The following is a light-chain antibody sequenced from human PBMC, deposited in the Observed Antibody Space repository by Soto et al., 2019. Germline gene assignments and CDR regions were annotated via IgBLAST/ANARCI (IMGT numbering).Light chain of an antibody. V-gene: IGLV2-14*03. CDR3: CSFTSRSTI. Sequence: QSALTQPASVSGSPGQSITISCTGTSSDIGTYDYVSWYQQHPGRAPQLIIYDVSYRPSGISDRFSGSKSGYTASLTISGVQAYDEADYYCCSFTSRSTIFGGGTKLTVL. CDR2: DVS. CDR1: SSDIGTYDY. J-gene: IGLJ2*01.